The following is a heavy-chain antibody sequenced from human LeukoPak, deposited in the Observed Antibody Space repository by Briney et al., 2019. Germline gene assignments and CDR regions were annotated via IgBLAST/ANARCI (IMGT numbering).Heavy chain of an antibody. V-gene: IGHV4-34*01. D-gene: IGHD6-13*01. J-gene: IGHJ4*02. CDR2: INHSGST. CDR3: ARGYSSSWFPWDY. CDR1: GGSFSGYY. Sequence: PSETLSLTCAVYGGSFSGYYWSWIRQPPGKGLEWIGGINHSGSTNYNPSLKSRVTISVDTSKNQFSLKLSSVTAADTAVYYCARGYSSSWFPWDYWGQGTLVTVSS.